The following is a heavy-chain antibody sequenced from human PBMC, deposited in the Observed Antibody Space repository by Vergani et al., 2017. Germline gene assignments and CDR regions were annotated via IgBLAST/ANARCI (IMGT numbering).Heavy chain of an antibody. Sequence: QVQLVQSGAEVKKPGASVKVSCKASGYTFTSYYMHWVRQAPGQGLEWMGIINPSGGSTSYAQKFQGRVTITTDTSTSTAYMELRSLRSDDTAVYYCARRYCSGGSCYQNWFDPWGQGTLVTVSS. CDR2: INPSGGST. D-gene: IGHD2-15*01. V-gene: IGHV1-46*01. CDR1: GYTFTSYY. CDR3: ARRYCSGGSCYQNWFDP. J-gene: IGHJ5*02.